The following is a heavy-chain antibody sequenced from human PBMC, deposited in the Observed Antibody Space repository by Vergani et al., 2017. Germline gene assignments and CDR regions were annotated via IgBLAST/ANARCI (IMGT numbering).Heavy chain of an antibody. D-gene: IGHD5-12*01. Sequence: QVHLKESGPGLMKPSETLSLTCSVSGGSVRNYYWSWIRQPPGKGLEFIGYIAHIGRSNYDPSFRSRATITLDTSKNQVSLKLTSVNVADTAVYYCAKVEDIVVDNMFDSWGQGILVIVSS. CDR2: IAHIGRS. CDR1: GGSVRNYY. J-gene: IGHJ5*01. CDR3: AKVEDIVVDNMFDS. V-gene: IGHV4-59*02.